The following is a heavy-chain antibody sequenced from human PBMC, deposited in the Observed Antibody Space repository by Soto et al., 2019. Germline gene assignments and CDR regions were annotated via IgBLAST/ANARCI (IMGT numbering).Heavy chain of an antibody. Sequence: EVQLVESGGGLVQPGGSLRLSCVASGFTFNIYWMHWVRQAPGKGLEWVSRIDNDGSATTYPDSVKGRFTISRDNAKNTLFLQMNTLRVDDTAVYYCARDNWNSYWGQGTLVTVSS. CDR1: GFTFNIYW. V-gene: IGHV3-74*01. J-gene: IGHJ4*02. CDR2: IDNDGSAT. D-gene: IGHD1-1*01. CDR3: ARDNWNSY.